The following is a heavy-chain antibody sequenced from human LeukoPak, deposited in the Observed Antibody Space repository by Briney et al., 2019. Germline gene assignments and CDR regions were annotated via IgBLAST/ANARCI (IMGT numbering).Heavy chain of an antibody. CDR3: AKVRSPIYYDTYLFDY. D-gene: IGHD3-22*01. V-gene: IGHV3-23*01. Sequence: GSLRLSCAASGFTFSSYAMSWVRQAPGKGLEWVSTINGGGVNTHCADSVKGRFTISRDNSKNTLYLQMNSLRAEDTAVYYCAKVRSPIYYDTYLFDYWGQGTLVTVSS. J-gene: IGHJ4*02. CDR1: GFTFSSYA. CDR2: INGGGVNT.